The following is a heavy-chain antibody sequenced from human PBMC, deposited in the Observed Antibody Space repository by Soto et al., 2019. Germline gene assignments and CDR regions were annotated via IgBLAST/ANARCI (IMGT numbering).Heavy chain of an antibody. CDR3: ARYRGGRYSSSQYYFDY. Sequence: ASVKVSCKASGYTFTSYAMHWVRQAPGQRLEWMGWINAGNGNTKYSQKFQGRVTITRDTSASTAYMELSSLRSEDTAVYYCARYRGGRYSSSQYYFDYWGQGTLVTVSS. J-gene: IGHJ4*02. CDR2: INAGNGNT. D-gene: IGHD6-13*01. CDR1: GYTFTSYA. V-gene: IGHV1-3*01.